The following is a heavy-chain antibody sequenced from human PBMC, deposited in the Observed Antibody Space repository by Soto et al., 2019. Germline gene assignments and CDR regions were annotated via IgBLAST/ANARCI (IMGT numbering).Heavy chain of an antibody. CDR1: GFTFSSYS. CDR3: ARAGAVLGYCSSTSCYPEGYYYYGMDV. Sequence: PGGSLRLSCAASGFTFSSYSMKWVRQAPGKGLEWVSSISSSSSYICYADSVKGRFTISRDNAKNSLYLQMNSLRAEDTAVYYCARAGAVLGYCSSTSCYPEGYYYYGMDVWGQGTTVTVSS. J-gene: IGHJ6*02. CDR2: ISSSSSYI. D-gene: IGHD2-2*01. V-gene: IGHV3-21*01.